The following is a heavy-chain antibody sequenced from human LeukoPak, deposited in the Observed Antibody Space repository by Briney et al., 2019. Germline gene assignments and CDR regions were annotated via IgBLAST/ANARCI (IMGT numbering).Heavy chain of an antibody. J-gene: IGHJ4*02. CDR3: ARYLHYSTFFDY. CDR2: IYPGDSDI. V-gene: IGHV5-51*01. Sequence: GESLKISCKGSGYIFSTYWIAWARQLPGKGLEWMGIIYPGDSDIRYNPSFQGQVTISADKSTTTAYLQWSSLKASDTAMYYCARYLHYSTFFDYWGQGTLVTVSS. D-gene: IGHD2-21*01. CDR1: GYIFSTYW.